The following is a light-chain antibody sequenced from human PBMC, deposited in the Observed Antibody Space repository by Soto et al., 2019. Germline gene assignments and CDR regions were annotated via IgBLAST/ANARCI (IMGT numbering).Light chain of an antibody. V-gene: IGKV3-15*01. CDR2: DAS. CDR3: QHYNYWPYT. Sequence: EIVMTQSPATLSLSPGERATLSCRASQTIDNNLAWYHRKPGQAPRLLLYDASTRATGVPARFSGRGSGTDFTLTISSLQSEDFAFYYCQHYNYWPYTFGQGTKVEIK. CDR1: QTIDNN. J-gene: IGKJ2*01.